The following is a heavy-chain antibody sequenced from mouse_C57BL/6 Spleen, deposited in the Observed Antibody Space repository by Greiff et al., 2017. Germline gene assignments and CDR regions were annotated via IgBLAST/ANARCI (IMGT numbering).Heavy chain of an antibody. CDR2: ISSGSSTI. CDR3: AKYSNAWYFDV. Sequence: EVQRVESGGGLVKPGGSLKLSCAASGFTFSDYGMHWVRQAPEKGLEWVAYISSGSSTIYYADTVKGRFTISRDNAKNTLVLQMTSLRSEDTAMYYCAKYSNAWYFDVWGTGTTVTVSS. D-gene: IGHD2-5*01. CDR1: GFTFSDYG. V-gene: IGHV5-17*01. J-gene: IGHJ1*03.